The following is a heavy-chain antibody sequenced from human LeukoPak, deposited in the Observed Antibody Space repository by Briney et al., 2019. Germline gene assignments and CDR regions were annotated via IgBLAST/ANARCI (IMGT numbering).Heavy chain of an antibody. CDR3: LRGDRRDY. CDR2: IKQDGTEK. V-gene: IGHV3-7*01. Sequence: GGSLRLSRAASGFTFTTYWMGWVRQAPGKGLEWVANIKQDGTEKYYVDSVKGRFIISGDNAKDSLYLQMNSLRVEDTAVYYCLRGDRRDYWGQGTLVTVSS. J-gene: IGHJ4*02. CDR1: GFTFTTYW.